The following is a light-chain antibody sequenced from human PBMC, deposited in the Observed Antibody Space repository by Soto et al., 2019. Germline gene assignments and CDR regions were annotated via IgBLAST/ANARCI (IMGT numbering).Light chain of an antibody. Sequence: DIQMTQSPSTLSASVGDRVTITCRASQSISSWLAWYQQKPGKAPKLLIYDASSLESGVPSRFSGSGPGTEFTLTIRSLQPDDFATYYCQQYNSYSTWTFGQGTKVEIK. J-gene: IGKJ1*01. CDR3: QQYNSYSTWT. V-gene: IGKV1-5*01. CDR2: DAS. CDR1: QSISSW.